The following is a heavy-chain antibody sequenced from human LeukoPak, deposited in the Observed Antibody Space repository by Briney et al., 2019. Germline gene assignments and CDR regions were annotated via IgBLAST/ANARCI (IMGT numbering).Heavy chain of an antibody. V-gene: IGHV3-23*01. Sequence: GGSLRLSCAASGFTFSSHGMSWVRQTPGKGLEWVSSISTSGDGTVYADSVKGRVTISRDNSKNTLYLQMDSLRAEDTSVYYCARLTGGSYLDYWGQGTLVTVSS. CDR2: ISTSGDGT. J-gene: IGHJ4*02. D-gene: IGHD1-14*01. CDR3: ARLTGGSYLDY. CDR1: GFTFSSHG.